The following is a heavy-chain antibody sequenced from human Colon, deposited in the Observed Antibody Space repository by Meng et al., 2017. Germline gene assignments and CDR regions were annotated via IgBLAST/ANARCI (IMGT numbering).Heavy chain of an antibody. CDR3: TRDLDWKLYDY. D-gene: IGHD3-9*01. CDR1: GFTFGSYV. J-gene: IGHJ4*02. CDR2: ISHDGTDI. Sequence: VQLGESGGGLVQPGGSLRLSCAASGFTFGSYVMNWVRQVPGEGLVWVSRISHDGTDIRYADSVKGRFSISRDNARNTVYLQMNSLRVEDSAIYYCTRDLDWKLYDYWGQGTLVTVSS. V-gene: IGHV3-74*01.